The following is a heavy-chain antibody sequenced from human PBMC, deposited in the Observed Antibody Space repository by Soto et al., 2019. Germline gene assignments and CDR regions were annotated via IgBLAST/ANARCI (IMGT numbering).Heavy chain of an antibody. D-gene: IGHD3-22*01. CDR3: ARDRRGGTRPHYYDSSGYYNPFDR. CDR2: VYSSGNT. J-gene: IGHJ4*02. V-gene: IGHV4-4*07. CDR1: GGSISFYY. Sequence: ETLSLTCTVSGGSISFYYWSWIRQPAGKGLAWIGRVYSSGNTNYNPSLKSRLTMSVDTSNNQFSLKLRSVTAADTAMYYCARDRRGGTRPHYYDSSGYYNPFDRWGQGTLVTVSS.